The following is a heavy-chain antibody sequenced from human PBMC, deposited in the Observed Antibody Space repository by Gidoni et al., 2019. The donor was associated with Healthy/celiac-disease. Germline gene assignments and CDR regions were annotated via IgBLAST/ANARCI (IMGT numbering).Heavy chain of an antibody. V-gene: IGHV1-46*01. CDR1: GYTFTSYY. Sequence: QVQLVQSGAEVKKPGASVKVSCKASGYTFTSYYMHWVRQAPGQGLEWMGIINPSCGSTSYAQKFQGRVTMTRDTSTSTVYMELSSLRSEDTAVYYCARESSGYCSSTSCYTPSHFDYWGQGTLVTVSS. J-gene: IGHJ4*02. CDR2: INPSCGST. CDR3: ARESSGYCSSTSCYTPSHFDY. D-gene: IGHD2-2*02.